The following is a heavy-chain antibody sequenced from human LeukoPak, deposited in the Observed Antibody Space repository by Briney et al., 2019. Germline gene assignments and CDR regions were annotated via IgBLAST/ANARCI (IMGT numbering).Heavy chain of an antibody. CDR2: INSDGSST. CDR3: ARDPRYYYDSSALDGFDI. J-gene: IGHJ3*02. V-gene: IGHV3-74*01. D-gene: IGHD3-22*01. CDR1: GFTFSTYW. Sequence: PGGSLRLSCAASGFTFSTYWMHWVRQAPGKGLVWVSRINSDGSSTSYADSVKGRFTISRDNAKSTLSLQMNSLRAEDTAVYYCARDPRYYYDSSALDGFDIWGLGTMVTVSS.